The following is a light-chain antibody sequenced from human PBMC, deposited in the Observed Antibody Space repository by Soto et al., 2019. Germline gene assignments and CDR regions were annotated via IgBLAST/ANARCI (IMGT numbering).Light chain of an antibody. CDR3: SLSYSGAVV. CDR2: DTS. Sequence: QAVVTQEPSLTLSPGGTVTLTCGSSAGTVTSGHYPYWYQQKPGQAPRTLIYDTSNKHSWTPARFSGSLLGGKAALTLSGAQPEDAADYYCSLSYSGAVVFGGGTKLTVL. J-gene: IGLJ2*01. V-gene: IGLV7-46*01. CDR1: AGTVTSGHY.